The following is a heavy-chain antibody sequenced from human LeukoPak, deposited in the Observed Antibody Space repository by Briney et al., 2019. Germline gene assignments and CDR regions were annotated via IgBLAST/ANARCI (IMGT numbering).Heavy chain of an antibody. D-gene: IGHD4-23*01. CDR2: IKEDGSVN. Sequence: PGGSLRLSCAASGFTFSTYWMSWVREAPGEGLEWVANIKEDGSVNAYVDSVKGRFTISRDNAKNSLDLQMHSLRVEDAAVYYCARLSTVVTFDYWGQGTLVTVSS. CDR1: GFTFSTYW. J-gene: IGHJ4*02. V-gene: IGHV3-7*01. CDR3: ARLSTVVTFDY.